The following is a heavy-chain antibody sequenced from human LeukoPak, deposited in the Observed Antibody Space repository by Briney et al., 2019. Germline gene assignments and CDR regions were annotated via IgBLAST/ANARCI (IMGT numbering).Heavy chain of an antibody. CDR2: ISSSGSTI. CDR1: GFTFSSHS. CDR3: ARGTVAGKAPY. D-gene: IGHD6-19*01. J-gene: IGHJ4*02. Sequence: GGSLSLSCAASGFTFSSHSMNWVRQAPGKGLEWVSYISSSGSTIYYADSVKGRFSISRDNAKNSLHLQMNSLRAEDTAVYYCARGTVAGKAPYWGQGTLVTVSS. V-gene: IGHV3-48*01.